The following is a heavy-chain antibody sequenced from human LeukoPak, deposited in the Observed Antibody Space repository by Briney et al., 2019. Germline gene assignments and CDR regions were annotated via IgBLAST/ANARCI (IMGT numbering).Heavy chain of an antibody. J-gene: IGHJ4*02. CDR3: ARDLIVGATMGNY. D-gene: IGHD1-26*01. Sequence: ASVKVSCKASGGTFSSYAISWVRQASGQGLEWMGGIIPIFGTANYAQKFQGRVTITADESTSTAYMELSSLRSEDTAVYYCARDLIVGATMGNYWGQGTLVTVSS. V-gene: IGHV1-69*13. CDR1: GGTFSSYA. CDR2: IIPIFGTA.